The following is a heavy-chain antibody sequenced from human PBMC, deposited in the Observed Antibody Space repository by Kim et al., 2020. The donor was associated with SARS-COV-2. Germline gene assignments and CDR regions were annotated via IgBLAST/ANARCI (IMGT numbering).Heavy chain of an antibody. D-gene: IGHD4-17*01. CDR2: MYYSGNT. J-gene: IGHJ4*02. CDR1: GASFSSSSHY. V-gene: IGHV4-39*01. CDR3: ARMNTVTTSGY. Sequence: SETLSLSCTVSGASFSSSSHYWGWIRQPPGKGLEWIGSMYYSGNTYYNQSLKSRVTISVDTSKNQFSLRLTSVTAADTAVYYCARMNTVTTSGYWGQGTLVTVSS.